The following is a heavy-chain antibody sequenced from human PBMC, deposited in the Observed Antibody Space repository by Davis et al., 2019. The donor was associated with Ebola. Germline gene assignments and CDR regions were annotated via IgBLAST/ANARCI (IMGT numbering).Heavy chain of an antibody. CDR1: GFAFNTYW. D-gene: IGHD3-10*01. CDR2: IYSGGST. CDR3: ARDITLRGPFDP. V-gene: IGHV3-66*01. J-gene: IGHJ5*02. Sequence: GESLKISCTASGFAFNTYWMSWVRQAPGKGLEWVSVIYSGGSTYYADSVKGRFTISRDNSKNTLYLQMNSLRAEDTAVYYCARDITLRGPFDPWGQGTLVTVSS.